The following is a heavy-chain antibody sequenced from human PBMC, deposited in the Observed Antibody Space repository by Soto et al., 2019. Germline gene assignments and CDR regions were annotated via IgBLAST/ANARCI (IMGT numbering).Heavy chain of an antibody. CDR1: GYTFTGHY. CDR2: IGPESGAT. D-gene: IGHD1-26*01. Sequence: ASVKVSCRASGYTFTGHYIHWVRQAPEQGPEWMGEIGPESGATRYAEKFQGRVTMTLDTSITTVYMELKNLSPDDTAVYYCGRGRSGQIVVFYWGQGTPVTVSS. J-gene: IGHJ4*02. CDR3: GRGRSGQIVVFY. V-gene: IGHV1-2*02.